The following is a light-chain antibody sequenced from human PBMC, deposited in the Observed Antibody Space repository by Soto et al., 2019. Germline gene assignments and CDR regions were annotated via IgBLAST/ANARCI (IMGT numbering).Light chain of an antibody. CDR1: QSVSSSY. J-gene: IGKJ2*01. Sequence: EIVLTQSPGTLSLSPGERATLSCRASQSVSSSYLAWYQQKPGQAPRLLIYGASSRATGIPDRLSGSGSGTDFTLTISTLEPEDFALYYCQQYGSPPGTFGQGTKLEIK. V-gene: IGKV3-20*01. CDR3: QQYGSPPGT. CDR2: GAS.